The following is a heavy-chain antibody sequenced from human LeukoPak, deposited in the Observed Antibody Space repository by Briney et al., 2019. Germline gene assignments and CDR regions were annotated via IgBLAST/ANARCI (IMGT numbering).Heavy chain of an antibody. CDR1: GYSISSGYY. J-gene: IGHJ4*02. CDR2: IYHSGST. V-gene: IGHV4-38-2*02. D-gene: IGHD1-26*01. Sequence: SETLSLTCTVSGYSISSGYYWGWIRQPPGKGLEWIGSIYHSGSTYYNPSLKSRVTISVDTSKNQFSLKLSSVTAADTAVYYCAGGSEWELLFGYWGRGTLVTVSS. CDR3: AGGSEWELLFGY.